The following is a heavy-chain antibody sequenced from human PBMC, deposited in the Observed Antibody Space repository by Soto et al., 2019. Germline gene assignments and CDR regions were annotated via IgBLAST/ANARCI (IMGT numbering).Heavy chain of an antibody. D-gene: IGHD3-3*01. J-gene: IGHJ6*02. CDR3: ARDAPSPKYYDFWSGYYTVGYYYYGMDV. Sequence: GGSLRLSCAASGFTFSSYWMSWVRQAPGKGLEWVANIKQDGSEKYYVDSVKGRFTISRDNAKNSLYLQMNSPRAEDTAVYYCARDAPSPKYYDFWSGYYTVGYYYYGMDVWGQGTTVTVSS. CDR2: IKQDGSEK. V-gene: IGHV3-7*01. CDR1: GFTFSSYW.